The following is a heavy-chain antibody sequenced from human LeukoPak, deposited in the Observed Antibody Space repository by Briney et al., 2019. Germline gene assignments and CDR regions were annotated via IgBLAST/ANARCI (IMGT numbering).Heavy chain of an antibody. V-gene: IGHV4-38-2*02. J-gene: IGHJ4*02. CDR1: GYSISSGYY. CDR2: IYHSGST. Sequence: PSETLSLTCTVSGYSISSGYYWGWIRQPPGKGLEWIGSIYHSGSTYYNPSLKSRVTISVDTSKNQFSLKLSSVTAADTAVYYCARWGVTMARGVTRDYWGQGTLVTVSS. D-gene: IGHD3-10*01. CDR3: ARWGVTMARGVTRDY.